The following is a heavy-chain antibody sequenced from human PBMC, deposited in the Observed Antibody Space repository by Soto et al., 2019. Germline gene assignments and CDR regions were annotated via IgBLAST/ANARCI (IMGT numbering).Heavy chain of an antibody. CDR1: GFTFSSYA. J-gene: IGHJ6*02. CDR2: ISYDGSNK. CDR3: ASLVATLNPYYYGMDV. V-gene: IGHV3-30-3*01. D-gene: IGHD5-12*01. Sequence: QVQLVESGGGVVQPGRSLRLFCAASGFTFSSYAMHWVRQAPGKGLEWVAVISYDGSNKYYADSVKGRFTISRDNSKNTLYLQMNSLRAEDTAVYYCASLVATLNPYYYGMDVWGQGTTVTVSS.